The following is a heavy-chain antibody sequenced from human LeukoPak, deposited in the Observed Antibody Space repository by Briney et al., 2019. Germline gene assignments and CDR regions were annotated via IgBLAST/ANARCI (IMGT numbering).Heavy chain of an antibody. CDR3: ASGHYDFWSGYLTYYYYGMDV. D-gene: IGHD3-3*01. V-gene: IGHV3-30*04. CDR1: GFTFSSYA. Sequence: PGRSLRLSCAASGFTFSSYAMHWVRQAPGKGLEWVAVISYDGSNKHYADSVKGRFTISRDNSKNTLYLQMNSLRAEDTAVYYCASGHYDFWSGYLTYYYYGMDVWGQGTTVTVSS. J-gene: IGHJ6*02. CDR2: ISYDGSNK.